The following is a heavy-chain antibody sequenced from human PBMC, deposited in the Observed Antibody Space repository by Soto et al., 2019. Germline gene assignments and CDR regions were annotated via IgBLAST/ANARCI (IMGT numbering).Heavy chain of an antibody. D-gene: IGHD3-22*01. Sequence: QVQLVESGGGVVQPGRSLRLSCAASGFTFSSYGMHWVRQAPGKGLEWVAVIWYDGSNKYYADSVKGRFTISRDNSKNTLYLQMNSLRAEDTAMYYCARERGYYLYYFDYWGQGTLVTVSS. CDR3: ARERGYYLYYFDY. J-gene: IGHJ4*02. V-gene: IGHV3-33*01. CDR2: IWYDGSNK. CDR1: GFTFSSYG.